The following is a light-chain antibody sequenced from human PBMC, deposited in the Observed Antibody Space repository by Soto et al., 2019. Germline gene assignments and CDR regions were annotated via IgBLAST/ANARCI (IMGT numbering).Light chain of an antibody. CDR1: SSNIGSNT. CDR3: AAWDDSLSGWV. CDR2: STD. Sequence: QSVLTQPPSASGTPGQRVTISCSGSSSNIGSNTVNWYQQLPGTAPKLLIYSTDQRPSGVPDRFSGSKSGTSASLAISGLQSDDEAYYYCAAWDDSLSGWVFGGGTKLTVL. J-gene: IGLJ3*02. V-gene: IGLV1-44*01.